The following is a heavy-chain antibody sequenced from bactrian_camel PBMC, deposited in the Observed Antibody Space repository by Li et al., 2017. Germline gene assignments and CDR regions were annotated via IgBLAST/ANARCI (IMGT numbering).Heavy chain of an antibody. CDR1: GYTYSGYP. Sequence: HVQLVESGGGSVQAGGSLRLSCVAPGYTYSGYPMGWYRRSPGKEREGVAAITSDGGTAYADSVKGRFIISQDNAKNTLYLQMNSLKPEDAATYYCVADLFRVTACGAGYVPDFPYRGRGTQVTVS. J-gene: IGHJ6*01. CDR2: ITSDGGT. D-gene: IGHD5*01. CDR3: VADLFRVTACGAGYVPDFPY. V-gene: IGHV3S53*01.